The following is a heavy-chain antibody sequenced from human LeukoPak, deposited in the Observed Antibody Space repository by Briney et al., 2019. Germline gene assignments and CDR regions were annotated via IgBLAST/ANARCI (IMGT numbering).Heavy chain of an antibody. Sequence: GGTLRLSCEVSGFTFSSYGMSWVRQAPGKGLEWVSAISGSGGSTYYADSVKGRFTISRDNSKNTLYLQMNSLRAEDTAVYYCAKDQTRNYYGSGSYDYWGQGTLVTVSS. D-gene: IGHD3-10*01. J-gene: IGHJ4*02. CDR1: GFTFSSYG. V-gene: IGHV3-23*01. CDR2: ISGSGGST. CDR3: AKDQTRNYYGSGSYDY.